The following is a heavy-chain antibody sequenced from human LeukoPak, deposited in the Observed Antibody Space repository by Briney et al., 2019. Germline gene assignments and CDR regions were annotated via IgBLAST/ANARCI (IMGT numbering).Heavy chain of an antibody. Sequence: ASVKVSCKASGGTFSSYAISWVRQAPGQGLEWMGGIIPIFGTANYAQKFQGRVTITADESTSTAYMELRSLRSDDTAVYYCARNGDLNGDYWGQGTLVTVSS. CDR3: ARNGDLNGDY. CDR1: GGTFSSYA. D-gene: IGHD4-17*01. V-gene: IGHV1-69*13. J-gene: IGHJ4*02. CDR2: IIPIFGTA.